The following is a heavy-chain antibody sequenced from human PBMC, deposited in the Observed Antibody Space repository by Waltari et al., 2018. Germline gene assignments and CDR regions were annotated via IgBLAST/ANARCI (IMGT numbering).Heavy chain of an antibody. CDR1: GGSFSGYY. V-gene: IGHV4-34*01. J-gene: IGHJ6*02. Sequence: QVQLQQWGAGLLKPSETLSLTCAVYGGSFSGYYWRWIRQPPGKGREWIGEINHSGSTNYNPSLKSRVTISVDTSKNQFSLKLSSVTAADTAVYYCAREKGLTTRYYYYYYGMDVWGQGTTVTVSS. CDR2: INHSGST. D-gene: IGHD4-4*01. CDR3: AREKGLTTRYYYYYYGMDV.